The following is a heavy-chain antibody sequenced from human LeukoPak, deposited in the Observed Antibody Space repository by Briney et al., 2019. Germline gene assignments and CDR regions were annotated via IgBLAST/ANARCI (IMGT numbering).Heavy chain of an antibody. D-gene: IGHD6-19*01. Sequence: SQTLSLTCAISGDSVSSNSAAWNWIRQSPSRGLEWLGRTYYRSKWFYDYAVSVKSRITINPDTSKTQFSLQLNSVTPEDTAVYYCARDTIVVAAHPRVPEYFQHWGQGTLVTVSS. CDR1: GDSVSSNSAA. CDR2: TYYRSKWFY. V-gene: IGHV6-1*01. J-gene: IGHJ1*01. CDR3: ARDTIVVAAHPRVPEYFQH.